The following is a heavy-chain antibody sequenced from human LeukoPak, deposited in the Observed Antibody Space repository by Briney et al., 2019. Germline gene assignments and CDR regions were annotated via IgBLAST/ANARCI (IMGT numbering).Heavy chain of an antibody. CDR3: ARPDKDYGDYGEYFQH. J-gene: IGHJ1*01. CDR1: EFSVGSNY. CDR2: IYSGGST. V-gene: IGHV3-66*04. Sequence: PGGSLRLSCAASEFSVGSNYMTWVRQAPGKGLEWVSLIYSGGSTYYADSVKGRFTISRDNSKNTLYLQMNSLRAEDTAVYYCARPDKDYGDYGEYFQHWGQGTLVTVSS. D-gene: IGHD4-17*01.